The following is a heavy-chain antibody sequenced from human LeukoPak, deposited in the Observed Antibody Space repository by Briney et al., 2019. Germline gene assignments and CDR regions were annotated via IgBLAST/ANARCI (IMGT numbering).Heavy chain of an antibody. Sequence: GGSLRLSCAASGFTFSSYAMHWVRQAPGKGLEWVAVISYDGSNKYYADSVKGRFTISRDNSKNTLYLQMNSLRAEDTAVYYCARWLYNWNDGYYFDYWGQGTLVTVSS. V-gene: IGHV3-30*04. J-gene: IGHJ4*02. CDR1: GFTFSSYA. D-gene: IGHD1-1*01. CDR2: ISYDGSNK. CDR3: ARWLYNWNDGYYFDY.